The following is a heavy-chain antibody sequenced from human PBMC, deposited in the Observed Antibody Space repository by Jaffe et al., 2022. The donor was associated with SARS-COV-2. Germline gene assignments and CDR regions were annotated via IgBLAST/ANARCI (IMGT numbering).Heavy chain of an antibody. Sequence: EVQLVESGGGLVQPGGSLRLSCAASGFTSSSYWMSWVRQAPGKGLEWVANIKQDGSEKYYVDSVKGRFTISRDNAKNSLYLQMSSLRAEDTAVYYCARGGYGGGYEVDYWGQGTLVTVSS. V-gene: IGHV3-7*03. CDR2: IKQDGSEK. D-gene: IGHD1-26*01. CDR1: GFTSSSYW. J-gene: IGHJ4*02. CDR3: ARGGYGGGYEVDY.